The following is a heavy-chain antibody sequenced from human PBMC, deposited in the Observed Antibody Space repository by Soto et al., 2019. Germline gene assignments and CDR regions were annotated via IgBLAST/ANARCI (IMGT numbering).Heavy chain of an antibody. CDR1: GGSISSRNYY. Sequence: QLQLQESGPGLVKPLETLSLICTVSGGSISSRNYYWGWMRQPPGKGREWIGSIYYNGFTYYNPSLKSRVPISVDTPKDQFSLRLTSVTAADPAVYYCARQADFWSGGGGFDPWGQGTLVTVSS. V-gene: IGHV4-39*01. J-gene: IGHJ5*02. CDR3: ARQADFWSGGGGFDP. CDR2: IYYNGFT. D-gene: IGHD3-3*01.